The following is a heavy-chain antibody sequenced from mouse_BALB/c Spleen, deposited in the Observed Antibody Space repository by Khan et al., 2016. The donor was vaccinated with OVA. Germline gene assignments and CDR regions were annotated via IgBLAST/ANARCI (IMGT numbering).Heavy chain of an antibody. D-gene: IGHD2-4*01. CDR3: NACDYGEGGYFDY. V-gene: IGHV1S137*01. CDR2: ISTYYGDV. J-gene: IGHJ2*01. Sequence: VQLQQSGAELVRPGVSVKISCKGSGYTFTDFTMHWVKQSHAKSLEWIGVISTYYGDVTYNQKFKGKATMTVDKSSSTAYMELARLTSEDSAIYYCNACDYGEGGYFDYWGQGTTLTVSS. CDR1: GYTFTDFT.